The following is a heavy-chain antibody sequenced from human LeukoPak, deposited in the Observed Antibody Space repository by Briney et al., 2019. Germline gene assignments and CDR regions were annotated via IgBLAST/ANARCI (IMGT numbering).Heavy chain of an antibody. CDR2: IRYEGSNK. V-gene: IGHV3-30*02. CDR1: GFTFSSYG. J-gene: IGHJ1*01. CDR3: AKDGVSLGYCSSTSCLNEYFQH. Sequence: GGSLRLFCAASGFTFSSYGMHWVRQAPGKGLEWVAFIRYEGSNKYYADSVKGRFTISRDNSKNTLYLQMNSLRAEDTAVYYCAKDGVSLGYCSSTSCLNEYFQHWGQGTLVTVSS. D-gene: IGHD2-2*01.